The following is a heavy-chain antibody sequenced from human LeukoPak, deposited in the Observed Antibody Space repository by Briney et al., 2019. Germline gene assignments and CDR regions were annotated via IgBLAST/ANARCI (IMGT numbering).Heavy chain of an antibody. CDR2: IYTSGST. CDR1: GGSISSSSYY. J-gene: IGHJ4*02. V-gene: IGHV4-61*02. CDR3: ARDRRYQGPFRHSSSWYFDY. Sequence: SETLSLTCTVSGGSISSSSYYWSWIRQPAGKGLEWIGRIYTSGSTNYNPSLKSRVTMSVDTSKNQFSLKLSSVTAADTAVYYCARDRRYQGPFRHSSSWYFDYWGQGTLVTVSS. D-gene: IGHD6-13*01.